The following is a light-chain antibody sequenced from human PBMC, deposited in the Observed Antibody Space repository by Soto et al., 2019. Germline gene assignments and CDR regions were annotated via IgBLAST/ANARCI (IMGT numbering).Light chain of an antibody. CDR1: QDVSSF. V-gene: IGKV1-9*01. CDR2: AAS. Sequence: DIQLTQSPSFLSASIGDRVTITCRASQDVSSFLAWYQQKPGKAPNLLIYAASTLRSGVPSRFSGSGSGTEFTLTISSLQPEDLATYYCQQLNSYVFTFGPGTKVDI. J-gene: IGKJ3*01. CDR3: QQLNSYVFT.